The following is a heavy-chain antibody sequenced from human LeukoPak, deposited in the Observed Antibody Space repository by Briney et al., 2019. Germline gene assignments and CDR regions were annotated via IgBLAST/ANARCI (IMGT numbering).Heavy chain of an antibody. CDR3: ARETSKYYDSSGYPFDY. CDR1: GFSSRSHG. CDR2: ISPRGDIT. V-gene: IGHV3-23*01. Sequence: GGSLRLSCAASGFSSRSHGMNWVRQAPGKGLEWVSGISPRGDITYYKDSVRGRFTISRDNFKNTVSLQLNSLRAEDTAMYYCARETSKYYDSSGYPFDYWGQGTLVTVSS. D-gene: IGHD3-22*01. J-gene: IGHJ4*02.